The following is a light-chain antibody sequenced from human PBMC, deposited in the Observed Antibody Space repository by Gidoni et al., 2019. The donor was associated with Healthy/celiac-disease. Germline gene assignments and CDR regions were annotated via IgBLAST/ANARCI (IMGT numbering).Light chain of an antibody. Sequence: DIQTTQSPSSPSASVGDRVTITCRASQSISSYLNWYQQKPGKAPKLLIYAASSLQSGVPSRFSGSGSGTDFTLTISSLQPEDFATYYCQQSYSTPQTFGQXTKLEIK. CDR3: QQSYSTPQT. J-gene: IGKJ2*01. CDR1: QSISSY. CDR2: AAS. V-gene: IGKV1-39*01.